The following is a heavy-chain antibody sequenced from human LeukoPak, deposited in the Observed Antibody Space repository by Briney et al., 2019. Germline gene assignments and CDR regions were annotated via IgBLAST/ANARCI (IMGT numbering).Heavy chain of an antibody. V-gene: IGHV3-23*01. CDR2: ISGSGGST. CDR3: APTPTGFVVVPAALNWFDP. J-gene: IGHJ5*02. Sequence: GGSLRLSCAASGFTFSSYAMSWVRQAPGKGLEWVSAISGSGGSTYYADSVKGRFTISRDNSKNTLYLQMNSLRAEDTAVYYSAPTPTGFVVVPAALNWFDPWGQGTLVTVSS. CDR1: GFTFSSYA. D-gene: IGHD2-2*01.